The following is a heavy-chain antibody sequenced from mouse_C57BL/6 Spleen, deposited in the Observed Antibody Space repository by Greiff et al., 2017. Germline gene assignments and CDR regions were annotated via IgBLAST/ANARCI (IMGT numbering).Heavy chain of an antibody. Sequence: VQLQQSGAELVRPGSSVKLSCKASGYTFTSYWMHWVKQRPIQGLEWIGNIDPSDSETHYNQKFKDKATLTVDKSSSTAYMKLSSLTSEDSAVYYCARRGYDYDEGDYYAMDYWGQGTSVTVSS. D-gene: IGHD2-4*01. CDR3: ARRGYDYDEGDYYAMDY. V-gene: IGHV1-52*01. CDR1: GYTFTSYW. CDR2: IDPSDSET. J-gene: IGHJ4*01.